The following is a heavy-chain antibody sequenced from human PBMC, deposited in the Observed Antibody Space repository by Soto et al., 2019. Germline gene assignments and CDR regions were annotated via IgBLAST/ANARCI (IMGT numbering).Heavy chain of an antibody. CDR2: MNPNSGNT. CDR3: AGGTIFGVVHYYYGMDV. V-gene: IGHV1-8*01. J-gene: IGHJ6*02. CDR1: GYTFTSYD. D-gene: IGHD3-3*01. Sequence: QVQLVQSGAEVKKPGASVKVSCKASGYTFTSYDINWVRQATGQGLEWMGWMNPNSGNTGYAQKFQGRVTMTRNTSLSTAYMELSSLRSEDTAVYYCAGGTIFGVVHYYYGMDVWGQGTTVTVSS.